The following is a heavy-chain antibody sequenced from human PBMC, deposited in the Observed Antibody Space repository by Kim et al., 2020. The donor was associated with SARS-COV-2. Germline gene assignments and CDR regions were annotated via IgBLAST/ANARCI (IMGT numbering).Heavy chain of an antibody. V-gene: IGHV4-31*03. J-gene: IGHJ4*02. D-gene: IGHD3-22*01. Sequence: SETLSLTCTVSGGSISSGGYYWSWIRQHPGKGLEWIGYIYYSGSTYYNPSLKSRVTISVDTSKNQFSLKPSSVTAADTAVYYCARGILDYYDSSGTFDYWGQGTLVTVSS. CDR2: IYYSGST. CDR1: GGSISSGGYY. CDR3: ARGILDYYDSSGTFDY.